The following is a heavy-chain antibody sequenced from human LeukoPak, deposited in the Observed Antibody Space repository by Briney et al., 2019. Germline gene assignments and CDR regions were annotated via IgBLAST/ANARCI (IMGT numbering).Heavy chain of an antibody. V-gene: IGHV4-4*07. CDR2: IYTSGST. CDR1: GGSISSYY. CDR3: ARDNQGYCSSTSCIYYYYYGMDV. D-gene: IGHD2-2*01. Sequence: SETLSLTCTVSGGSISSYYWSWIRQPAGKGLEWIGRIYTSGSTNYNPSLKSRVTMSVDTSKNQFSLKLSSVTAADTAVYHCARDNQGYCSSTSCIYYYYYGMDVWGQGTTVTVSS. J-gene: IGHJ6*02.